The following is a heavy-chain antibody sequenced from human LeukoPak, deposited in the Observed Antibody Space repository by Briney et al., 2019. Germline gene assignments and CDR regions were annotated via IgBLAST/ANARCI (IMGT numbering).Heavy chain of an antibody. Sequence: ASVKVSCKTFNYTFTSYGITWLRQAPGQGLEWMAWISAYNGYTKYGQRFQDRATTTTETSTNTAYMELRNLRSDDTAIYYCARDEDHYGSGSAYWGQGTLVAVSS. V-gene: IGHV1-18*01. CDR2: ISAYNGYT. CDR3: ARDEDHYGSGSAY. J-gene: IGHJ4*02. CDR1: NYTFTSYG. D-gene: IGHD3-10*01.